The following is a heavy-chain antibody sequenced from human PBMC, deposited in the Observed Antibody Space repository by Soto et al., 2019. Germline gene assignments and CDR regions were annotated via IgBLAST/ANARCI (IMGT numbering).Heavy chain of an antibody. J-gene: IGHJ4*02. CDR2: VYPGDSDT. V-gene: IGHV5-51*01. D-gene: IGHD5-12*01. CDR3: ARHNCHTAHDYSAY. CDR1: GYRFTSYW. Sequence: GESMKISCKGSGYRFTSYWIGWVRQMPGKGLEWMGIVYPGDSDTRYSPSFQGQVTISADKSINTAYLQLSNLKASDTAMYYCARHNCHTAHDYSAYRAQGSLVTASS.